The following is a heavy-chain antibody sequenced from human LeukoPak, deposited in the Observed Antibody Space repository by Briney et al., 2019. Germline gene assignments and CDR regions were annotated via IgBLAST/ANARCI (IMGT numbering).Heavy chain of an antibody. CDR3: ARDKAVADSGWAFDI. J-gene: IGHJ3*02. CDR2: ISAYNGNT. D-gene: IGHD6-19*01. Sequence: ASVKVSCKASGYTFTSYGISWVRQAPGQGLEWMGWISAYNGNTNYAQKLQGRVTMTTDTSTSTAYMELRSLRSDDTAVYYCARDKAVADSGWAFDIWGQGTMVTVSS. V-gene: IGHV1-18*01. CDR1: GYTFTSYG.